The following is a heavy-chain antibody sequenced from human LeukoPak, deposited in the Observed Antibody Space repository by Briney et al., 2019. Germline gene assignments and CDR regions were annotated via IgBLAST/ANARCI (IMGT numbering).Heavy chain of an antibody. V-gene: IGHV5-51*01. CDR3: ARQVRPYCSGGSCPLLKPKNNNWFDP. CDR1: GYNFTTFW. Sequence: GESLEISCKTSGYNFTTFWIGWVRQMPGKGLEWMGIIYPGDSDTRYSPSFQGQVTISADKSISTAYLQWSSLKASDTAMYYCARQVRPYCSGGSCPLLKPKNNNWFDPWGQGTLVTVSS. CDR2: IYPGDSDT. D-gene: IGHD2-15*01. J-gene: IGHJ5*02.